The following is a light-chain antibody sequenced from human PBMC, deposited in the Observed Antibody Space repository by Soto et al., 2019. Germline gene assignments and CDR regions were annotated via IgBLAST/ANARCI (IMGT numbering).Light chain of an antibody. Sequence: AIRMTQSPSSVSGSTLDRVTITCRASQDISSYLAWYQQRPGKAPKFLIYAASTLESGVPSRFSGSGSGTEFTLTISSLQSEDFATYYCQHYYTYPPTFGQGTKV. CDR1: QDISSY. V-gene: IGKV1-8*01. CDR2: AAS. CDR3: QHYYTYPPT. J-gene: IGKJ1*01.